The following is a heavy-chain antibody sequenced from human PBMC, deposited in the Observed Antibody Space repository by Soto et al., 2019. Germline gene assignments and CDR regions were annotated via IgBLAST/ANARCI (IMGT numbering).Heavy chain of an antibody. CDR2: IYWDDDK. V-gene: IGHV2-5*02. Sequence: QITLKESGPTLVKPTQTLTLTCTFSGFSLSTSGVGVGWIRQPPGKALEWLALIYWDDDKRYSPSLKSRLTITKDTSKNQVVPTMTNMDPVDTATYYCARSWYCSGGSCYYTYYFDYWGQGTPVTVSS. CDR3: ARSWYCSGGSCYYTYYFDY. D-gene: IGHD2-15*01. CDR1: GFSLSTSGVG. J-gene: IGHJ4*01.